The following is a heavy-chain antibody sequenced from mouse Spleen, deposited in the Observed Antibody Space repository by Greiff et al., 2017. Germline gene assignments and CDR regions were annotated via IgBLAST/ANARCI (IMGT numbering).Heavy chain of an antibody. Sequence: EVKLQESGGGLVQPGGSMKLSCVASGFTFSNYWMNWVRQSPEKGLEWVAQIRLKSDNYATHYAESVKGRFTISRDDSKSSVYLQMNNLRAEDTGIYYCTVYGSSYHWYFDVWGTGTTVTVSS. J-gene: IGHJ1*03. CDR1: GFTFSNYW. CDR2: IRLKSDNYAT. D-gene: IGHD1-1*01. V-gene: IGHV6-3*01. CDR3: TVYGSSYHWYFDV.